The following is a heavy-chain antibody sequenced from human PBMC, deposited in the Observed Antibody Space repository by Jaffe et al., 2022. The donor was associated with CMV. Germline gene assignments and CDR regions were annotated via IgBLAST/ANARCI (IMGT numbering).Heavy chain of an antibody. V-gene: IGHV3-13*01. CDR3: ARGVNGWYNNDAFDI. J-gene: IGHJ3*02. CDR1: GFTFSSYD. D-gene: IGHD6-19*01. CDR2: IGTAGDT. Sequence: EVQLVESGGGLVQPGGSLRLSCAASGFTFSSYDMHWVRQATGKGLEWVSAIGTAGDTYYPGSVKGRFTISRENAKNSLYLQMNSLRAGDTAVYYCARGVNGWYNNDAFDIWGQGTMVTVSS.